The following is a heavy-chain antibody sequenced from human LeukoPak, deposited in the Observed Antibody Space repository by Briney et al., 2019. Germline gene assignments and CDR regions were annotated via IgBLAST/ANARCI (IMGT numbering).Heavy chain of an antibody. V-gene: IGHV4-39*01. Sequence: SSETLSLTCTVSGGSISNSSYYWGWIRQPPGKGLEWIGSLYYSGSAYYNPSLKSRVTISVDASKNQFSLKLSSVTAADTGVYYCARTYDYIWGSFRSHSFDSWGQGTLVTVSS. CDR2: LYYSGSA. D-gene: IGHD3-16*02. J-gene: IGHJ4*02. CDR1: GGSISNSSYY. CDR3: ARTYDYIWGSFRSHSFDS.